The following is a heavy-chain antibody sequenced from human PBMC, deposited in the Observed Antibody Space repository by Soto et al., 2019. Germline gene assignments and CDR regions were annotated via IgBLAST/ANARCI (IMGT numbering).Heavy chain of an antibody. D-gene: IGHD3-22*01. Sequence: QLQLQESGSGLVKPSQTLSLTCAVSGGSISSGGYSWSWIRQPPGKGLEWIGYIYHSGSTYYNPSLKSRVNISVDRSKNQFSLKLSSVTAADTAVYYCARGAAPAHDDSSGPTMAHFDYWGQGTLVTVSS. CDR3: ARGAAPAHDDSSGPTMAHFDY. CDR2: IYHSGST. J-gene: IGHJ4*02. V-gene: IGHV4-30-2*01. CDR1: GGSISSGGYS.